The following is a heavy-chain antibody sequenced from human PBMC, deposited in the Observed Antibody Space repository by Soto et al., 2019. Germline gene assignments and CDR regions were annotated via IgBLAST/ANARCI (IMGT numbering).Heavy chain of an antibody. CDR3: ARERSVGYCITTTCPKPFYYYPMDV. V-gene: IGHV1-69*13. CDR2: IIPIFGTP. J-gene: IGHJ6*02. Sequence: ASVKVSCKASGGTFTNYAFSWVRQAPGQGLEWMGGIIPIFGTPDYAQKFQGRVTITADESTRTASMELSSLRSDDTAVYYCARERSVGYCITTTCPKPFYYYPMDVWGQGTTVTVSS. D-gene: IGHD2-2*01. CDR1: GGTFTNYA.